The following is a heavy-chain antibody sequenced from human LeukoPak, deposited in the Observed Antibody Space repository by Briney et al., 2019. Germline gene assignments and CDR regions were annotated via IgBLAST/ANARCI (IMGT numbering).Heavy chain of an antibody. CDR3: ARRYSGYYGSGSYYYNWFDP. J-gene: IGHJ5*02. V-gene: IGHV3-11*01. D-gene: IGHD3-10*01. CDR2: ISSSGSII. Sequence: GGSLRLSCAASGFTFSDYYMSWLRQAPGKGMEWVSYISSSGSIIYYADSVKGRFTISRDNAKNSLYLQMNSLRAEDTAVYYCARRYSGYYGSGSYYYNWFDPWGQGTLVTGSS. CDR1: GFTFSDYY.